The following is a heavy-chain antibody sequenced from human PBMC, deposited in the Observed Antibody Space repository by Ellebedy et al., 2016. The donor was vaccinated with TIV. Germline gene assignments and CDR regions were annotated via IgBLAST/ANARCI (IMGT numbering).Heavy chain of an antibody. CDR2: INSDGSST. Sequence: GGSLRLXXAASGFTFSSYWMHWVRQAPGKGLVWVSRINSDGSSTSYADSVKGRFTISRDNAKNTLYLQMNSLRAEDTAVYYCARGQYCTNGVCYGNADYWGQGTLVTVSS. J-gene: IGHJ4*02. V-gene: IGHV3-74*01. D-gene: IGHD2-8*01. CDR3: ARGQYCTNGVCYGNADY. CDR1: GFTFSSYW.